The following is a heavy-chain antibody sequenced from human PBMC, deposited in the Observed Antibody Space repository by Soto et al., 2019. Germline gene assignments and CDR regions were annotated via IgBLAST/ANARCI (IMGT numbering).Heavy chain of an antibody. Sequence: QVQLVQSGAEVKKPGASVKVSCKASGYTFTSYGISWVRQAPGQGLEWMGWISAYNGNTNYAQKLQGRVTMTTDTSTSTDYMELRSLRSDDTAVYYCARDQADSSGSTYYYYYGMDVWGQGTTVTVSS. CDR1: GYTFTSYG. CDR3: ARDQADSSGSTYYYYYGMDV. D-gene: IGHD3-22*01. V-gene: IGHV1-18*01. J-gene: IGHJ6*02. CDR2: ISAYNGNT.